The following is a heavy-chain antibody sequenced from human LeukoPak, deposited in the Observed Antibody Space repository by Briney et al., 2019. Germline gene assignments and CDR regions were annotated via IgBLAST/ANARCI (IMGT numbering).Heavy chain of an antibody. J-gene: IGHJ4*02. V-gene: IGHV3-30*02. CDR1: RFTFSTYG. D-gene: IGHD2-15*01. Sequence: GGSLRLSCAASRFTFSTYGMHWVRQAPGKGLDWVAFIRNDGSIKYYADSVKGRFTISRDNSENTLYLQMNSLRPEDTAMYYCAKVFCSGGSCYPPTFDYWGQGILVTVSS. CDR2: IRNDGSIK. CDR3: AKVFCSGGSCYPPTFDY.